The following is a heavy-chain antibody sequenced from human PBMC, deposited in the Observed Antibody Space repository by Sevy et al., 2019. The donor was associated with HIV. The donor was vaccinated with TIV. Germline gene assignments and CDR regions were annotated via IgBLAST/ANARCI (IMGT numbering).Heavy chain of an antibody. Sequence: GGSLRLSCAASGFTFSSYSMNWVRQAPGKGLEWVSYISSSSSTIYYADSVKGRFTISRDNAKNSLYLQMNSLRDEDTAVDYCVREMNSYGPSPTNCMDAWGKGTTVTVSS. CDR2: ISSSSSTI. CDR1: GFTFSSYS. J-gene: IGHJ6*03. V-gene: IGHV3-48*02. CDR3: VREMNSYGPSPTNCMDA. D-gene: IGHD5-18*01.